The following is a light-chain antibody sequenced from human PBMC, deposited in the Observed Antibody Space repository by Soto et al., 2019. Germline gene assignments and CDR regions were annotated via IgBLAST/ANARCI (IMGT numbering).Light chain of an antibody. CDR3: QQSYNGPFT. Sequence: DIQMTQSPSSLSASVGDRMTITCQASQDISNRLNWYQQRPGKAPKLLIYSASTLQTGVPSRFSGSGSGTDFTLTISSLQPEHFATYYCQQSYNGPFTFGPGTKVDIK. CDR1: QDISNR. J-gene: IGKJ3*01. V-gene: IGKV1-39*01. CDR2: SAS.